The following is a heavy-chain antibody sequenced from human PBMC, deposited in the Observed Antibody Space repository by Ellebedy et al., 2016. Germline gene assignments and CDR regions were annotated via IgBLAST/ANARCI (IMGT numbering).Heavy chain of an antibody. Sequence: GESLKISXAASGFTFSSYAMRWVRQAPGKGLEWVSAISGSGGSTYYADSVKGRFTISRDNSKNTLYLQMNSLRAEDTAVYYCAKVGLYCSSTSCYLDAFDIWGQGTMVTVSS. CDR3: AKVGLYCSSTSCYLDAFDI. CDR2: ISGSGGST. CDR1: GFTFSSYA. V-gene: IGHV3-23*01. D-gene: IGHD2-2*01. J-gene: IGHJ3*02.